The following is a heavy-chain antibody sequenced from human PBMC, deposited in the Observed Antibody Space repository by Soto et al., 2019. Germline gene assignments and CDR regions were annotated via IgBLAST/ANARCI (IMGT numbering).Heavy chain of an antibody. Sequence: PAGSLGLSCASSWVTFNTYTMSVFRKDPGKGLEWVSSVGCSGDGTYYADSVKGRFTISRDNSKNTPYLQMNSLRAEDTAIYYCAKAREVTLVRLSLAKWGQRTLVTVSS. V-gene: IGHV3-23*01. D-gene: IGHD3-10*01. J-gene: IGHJ4*01. CDR2: VGCSGDGT. CDR3: AKAREVTLVRLSLAK. CDR1: WVTFNTYT.